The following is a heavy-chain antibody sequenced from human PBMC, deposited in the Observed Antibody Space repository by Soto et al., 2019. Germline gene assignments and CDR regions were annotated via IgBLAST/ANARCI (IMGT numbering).Heavy chain of an antibody. V-gene: IGHV3-7*01. CDR1: GFTFSSYW. Sequence: GGSLRLSCAASGFTFSSYWMSWVRQAPGKGLEWVANIKQDGSEKYYVDSVKGRFTISRDNAKNSLYLQMNSLRAEDTAVYYCARDTRHYYDSPQYWYFDLWGRGTLVTVS. CDR3: ARDTRHYYDSPQYWYFDL. J-gene: IGHJ2*01. D-gene: IGHD3-22*01. CDR2: IKQDGSEK.